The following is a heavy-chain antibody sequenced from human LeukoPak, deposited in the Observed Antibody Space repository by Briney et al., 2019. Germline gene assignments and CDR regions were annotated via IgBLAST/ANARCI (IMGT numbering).Heavy chain of an antibody. J-gene: IGHJ4*02. V-gene: IGHV4-39*01. D-gene: IGHD3-9*01. CDR1: GVSISSSNSY. Sequence: PSETLSLTCTVSGVSISSSNSYWGWIRQPPGKGLEWIGSIYYSGSTYYNPSLKSRVTISVDTSKNQFSLKLSSVTAADTAVYYCARLVRATYYDILTGRGNFDYWGQGTLVTVSS. CDR2: IYYSGST. CDR3: ARLVRATYYDILTGRGNFDY.